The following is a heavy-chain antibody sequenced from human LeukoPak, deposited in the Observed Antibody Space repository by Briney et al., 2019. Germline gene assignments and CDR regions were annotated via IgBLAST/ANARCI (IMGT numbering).Heavy chain of an antibody. CDR2: SNTDGSST. D-gene: IGHD4-11*01. Sequence: GGSLRLSCAASGFTFSRYWMHWVRQAPGKGLVWVSRSNTDGSSTNYADSVKGRFTISRDNPKSTLYLQMNSLRAEDTAVYYCARGYSDYYYFDSWGQGTLVTVSS. V-gene: IGHV3-74*01. CDR1: GFTFSRYW. J-gene: IGHJ4*02. CDR3: ARGYSDYYYFDS.